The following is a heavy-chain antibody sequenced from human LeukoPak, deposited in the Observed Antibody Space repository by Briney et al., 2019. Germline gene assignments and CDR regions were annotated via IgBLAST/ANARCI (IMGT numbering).Heavy chain of an antibody. V-gene: IGHV3-33*08. J-gene: IGHJ4*02. CDR1: GFTFSSYG. Sequence: GGSLRLSCAASGFTFSSYGMHWVRQAPGKGLEWVAVIWYDGSNKYYADSVKGRFTISRDSSKNTLYLQMNSPRADDTAVYYCARDSNGPALWGQGTPVTVSS. CDR3: ARDSNGPAL. CDR2: IWYDGSNK. D-gene: IGHD2-8*01.